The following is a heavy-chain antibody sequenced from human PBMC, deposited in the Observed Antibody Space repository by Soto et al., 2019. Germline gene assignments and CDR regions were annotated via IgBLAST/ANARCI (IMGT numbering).Heavy chain of an antibody. V-gene: IGHV3-23*01. J-gene: IGHJ4*02. D-gene: IGHD2-2*01. CDR3: ARDRYANGGYYFDS. CDR1: GFTFTSYA. CDR2: ISGTGGST. Sequence: EVQLLESGGGLVQPGGSLRLSCEPSGFTFTSYAMSWVRQAPGGGLEWISGISGTGGSTYYADSVKGRFTISRDNSRNTLYLQLNSVRADDTAVYYCARDRYANGGYYFDSWGQGTLVPVSS.